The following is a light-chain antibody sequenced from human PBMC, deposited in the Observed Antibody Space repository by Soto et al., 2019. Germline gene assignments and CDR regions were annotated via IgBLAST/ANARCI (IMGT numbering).Light chain of an antibody. J-gene: IGLJ2*01. CDR3: QSFDGSLSGPV. CDR2: GNN. CDR1: SSNIGADYA. V-gene: IGLV1-40*01. Sequence: QSALTQPPSVSGAPGQRVTLSCTGSSSNIGADYAVHWYQQLPGAAPKLLIFGNNNRPSGVPDRFSGSQSGTSASLAITGLQAEDEADYYCQSFDGSLSGPVFGGGTKLTVL.